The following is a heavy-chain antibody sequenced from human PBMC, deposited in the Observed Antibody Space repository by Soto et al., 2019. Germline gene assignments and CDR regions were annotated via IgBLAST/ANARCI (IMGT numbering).Heavy chain of an antibody. CDR1: GYTFSNYD. V-gene: IGHV1-8*01. J-gene: IGHJ4*01. CDR3: VKVSRKGSAIDFDY. D-gene: IGHD3-10*01. CDR2: VNPNNGDT. Sequence: QVQLVQSGAELKKPGASVKVSCKASGYTFSNYDMNWVRQATGQGPVWIGWVNPNNGDTGYAQKYQGRVTLTMDISTASAYMELTYLRSEDTAIYYCVKVSRKGSAIDFDYWGHGTLITVSS.